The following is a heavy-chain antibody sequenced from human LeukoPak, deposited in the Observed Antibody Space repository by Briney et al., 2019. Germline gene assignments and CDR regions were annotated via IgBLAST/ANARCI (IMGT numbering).Heavy chain of an antibody. D-gene: IGHD6-19*01. J-gene: IGHJ6*02. CDR3: ARAEYSSGWFPMDV. Sequence: SETLSLTCTVSGGSISSYYWSWIRQPPGQGLEWIGYIYYSGSTNYNPSLKSRVTISVDTSKNQFSLKLSSVTAADTAVYYCARAEYSSGWFPMDVWGQGTTVTVSS. CDR2: IYYSGST. CDR1: GGSISSYY. V-gene: IGHV4-59*01.